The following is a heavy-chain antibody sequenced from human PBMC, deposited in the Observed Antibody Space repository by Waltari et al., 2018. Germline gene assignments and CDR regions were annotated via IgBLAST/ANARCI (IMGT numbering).Heavy chain of an antibody. V-gene: IGHV1-2*02. CDR2: MSSKSGDT. CDR3: VRAAPASRFDY. Sequence: QVQLVQSGAEVTKPGASVRVSCRTSGYTFTDYYIHWVRQAPGQGLECLGWMSSKSGDTNYVQDFQGRVSMTRDTSITTAYMELSRLTSDDTAAYYCVRAAPASRFDYWGQGTVVTVS. J-gene: IGHJ4*02. CDR1: GYTFTDYY.